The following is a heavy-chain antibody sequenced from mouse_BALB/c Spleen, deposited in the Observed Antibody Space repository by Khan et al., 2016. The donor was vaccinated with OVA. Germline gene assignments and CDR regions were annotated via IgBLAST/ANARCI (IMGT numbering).Heavy chain of an antibody. CDR1: GYSITSDYA. CDR2: ISYSGRT. CDR3: ARSVTITTVVATDFDY. J-gene: IGHJ2*01. V-gene: IGHV3-2*02. D-gene: IGHD1-1*01. Sequence: EVELVESGPGLVKPSQSLSLTCTVTGYSITSDYAWNWIGQFPGNKLEWMGYISYSGRTSYNPSLKSRISITRDTSKNQFFLQLNSVTTEDTATYYCARSVTITTVVATDFDYWGQGTTLTVSS.